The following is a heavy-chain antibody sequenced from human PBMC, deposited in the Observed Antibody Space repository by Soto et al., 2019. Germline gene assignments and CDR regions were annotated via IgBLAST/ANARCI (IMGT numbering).Heavy chain of an antibody. J-gene: IGHJ4*02. CDR3: ARDNGRENYYDSSGYWYYFDY. CDR2: IYYSGST. D-gene: IGHD3-22*01. Sequence: SDPLSLTCTVPGRSITSCYWSWIRQPLGKGMEWIGYIYYSGSTNYNPSLKSRVTISVDTSKNQFSLKLSSVTAADTAVYYCARDNGRENYYDSSGYWYYFDYWGQGTLVTVS. CDR1: GRSITSCY. V-gene: IGHV4-59*01.